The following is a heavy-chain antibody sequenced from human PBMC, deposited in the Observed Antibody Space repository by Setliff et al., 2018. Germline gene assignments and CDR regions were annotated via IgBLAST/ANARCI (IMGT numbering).Heavy chain of an antibody. CDR3: AREQWLDPPGYYYMDV. CDR2: IIHSGST. V-gene: IGHV4-34*12. D-gene: IGHD6-19*01. Sequence: KPSETLSLTCAVYGGSFSGYYWSWIRQPPGKRLEWIGEIIHSGSTNYNPSLKSRVTISMDTSKNQFPLKLNSVTAADMAVYYCAREQWLDPPGYYYMDVWAKGTTVTVSS. J-gene: IGHJ6*03. CDR1: GGSFSGYY.